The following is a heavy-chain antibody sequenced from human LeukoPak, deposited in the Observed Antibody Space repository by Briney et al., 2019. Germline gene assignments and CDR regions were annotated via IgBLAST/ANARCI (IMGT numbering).Heavy chain of an antibody. J-gene: IGHJ3*02. Sequence: GGSLRLSCAASGFTFSSYWMSWVRQAPGKGLEWVANIKQDGSEKYYVDSVKGRFTISRDNAKNSLYLQMNSLRTEDMALYYCAKGDSSSWWRGAFDIWGQGTMLTVSS. CDR1: GFTFSSYW. V-gene: IGHV3-7*03. D-gene: IGHD6-13*01. CDR2: IKQDGSEK. CDR3: AKGDSSSWWRGAFDI.